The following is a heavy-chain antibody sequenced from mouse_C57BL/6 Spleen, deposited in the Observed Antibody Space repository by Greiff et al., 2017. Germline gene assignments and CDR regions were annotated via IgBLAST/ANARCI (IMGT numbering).Heavy chain of an antibody. CDR1: GYTFTDYN. D-gene: IGHD1-1*01. CDR2: INPNNGGT. CDR3: ARDGSSYPHYAMDY. V-gene: IGHV1-18*01. J-gene: IGHJ4*01. Sequence: VQLQQSGPELVKPGASVKIPCKASGYTFTDYNMDWVKQSHGKSLEWIGDINPNNGGTIYNQKFKGKATLTVDKSSSTAYMELRSLTSEDTAVYYCARDGSSYPHYAMDYWGQGTSVTVSS.